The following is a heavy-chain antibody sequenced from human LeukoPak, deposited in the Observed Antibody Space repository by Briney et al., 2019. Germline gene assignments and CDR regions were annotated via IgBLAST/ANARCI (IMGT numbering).Heavy chain of an antibody. D-gene: IGHD2-2*01. V-gene: IGHV3-48*01. J-gene: IGHJ4*02. CDR3: ARDSCSSTSCYPDY. CDR1: GFTFSSYS. Sequence: PGGSLRLSCAASGFTFSSYSMNWVRQAPGKGLEWVSYISSSSSTIYYADSVKGRFTISRDNAKNSLYLQMNSLRAEDTAVCYCARDSCSSTSCYPDYWGQGTLVTVSS. CDR2: ISSSSSTI.